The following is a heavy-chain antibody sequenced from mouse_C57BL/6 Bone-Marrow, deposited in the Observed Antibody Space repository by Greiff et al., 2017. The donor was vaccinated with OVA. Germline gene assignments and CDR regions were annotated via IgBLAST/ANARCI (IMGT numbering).Heavy chain of an antibody. Sequence: VQLQESVAELVRPGASVKLSCTASGFNIKNTYRHWVKQSPEQGLEWIGRIDPANVNTKYAPKFQGKATMTEDTSSNTAYLKLSSLSSEDTAVYCCARGNFGSSFYAMDYWGQGTSVTVSS. D-gene: IGHD1-1*01. CDR2: IDPANVNT. V-gene: IGHV14-3*01. J-gene: IGHJ4*01. CDR1: GFNIKNTY. CDR3: ARGNFGSSFYAMDY.